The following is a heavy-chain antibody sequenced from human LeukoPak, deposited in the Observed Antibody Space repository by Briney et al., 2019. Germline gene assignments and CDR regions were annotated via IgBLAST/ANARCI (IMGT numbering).Heavy chain of an antibody. CDR1: GFTFSDYY. CDR2: IKQDGSEK. J-gene: IGHJ4*02. CDR3: ARPLHSSGFFDY. V-gene: IGHV3-7*01. Sequence: PGGSLRLSCAASGFTFSDYYMSWIRQAPGKGLEWVANIKQDGSEKYYVDSVKGRFTISRDNAKNSLYLQMNSLRAEDTAVYYCARPLHSSGFFDYWGQGTLVTVSS. D-gene: IGHD6-19*01.